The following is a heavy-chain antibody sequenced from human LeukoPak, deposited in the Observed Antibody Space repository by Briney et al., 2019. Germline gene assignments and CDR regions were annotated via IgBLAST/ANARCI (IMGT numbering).Heavy chain of an antibody. V-gene: IGHV3-23*01. Sequence: GGSLRLSCAASGFTFSSYAMSWVRQAPGKGLKWVSAISGSGGSTYYADSVKGRFTISRDNSKNTLYLQMNSLRAEDTAVYYCAKDGSGSYYGYYFDYWGQGTLVTVSS. CDR3: AKDGSGSYYGYYFDY. D-gene: IGHD3-10*01. J-gene: IGHJ4*02. CDR1: GFTFSSYA. CDR2: ISGSGGST.